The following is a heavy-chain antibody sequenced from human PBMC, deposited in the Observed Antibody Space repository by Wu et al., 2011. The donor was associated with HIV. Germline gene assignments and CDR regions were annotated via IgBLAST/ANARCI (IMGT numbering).Heavy chain of an antibody. J-gene: IGHJ2*01. V-gene: IGHV1-46*01. Sequence: QVQLMQSGAEVKRPGASVKISCTASGFTLTDHYMHWVRQVRGQGLEWMGIINPTDGNTKYEQRFEGRVTMTRDTPTNTVYMELSSLRFEDTAVYFCARAPGGXCRGGTCQXPHWYFELWGRGTLVTVAA. CDR3: ARAPGGXCRGGTCQXPHWYFEL. CDR2: INPTDGNT. CDR1: GFTLTDHY. D-gene: IGHD2-15*01.